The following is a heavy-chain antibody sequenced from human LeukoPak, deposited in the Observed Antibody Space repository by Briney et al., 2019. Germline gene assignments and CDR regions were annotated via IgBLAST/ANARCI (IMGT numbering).Heavy chain of an antibody. CDR2: ISHSGST. D-gene: IGHD2-2*01. J-gene: IGHJ4*02. Sequence: SETLSLTCAVYGGSFSGYYWSWIRQPPAKGLEWVGVISHSGSTNYNPSLKSRLNISVDTSKNQFSLKLNSVTAADTTEYYCARGWDIILVPAAIRDPFDYWGQGTLVTVSS. CDR3: ARGWDIILVPAAIRDPFDY. CDR1: GGSFSGYY. V-gene: IGHV4-34*01.